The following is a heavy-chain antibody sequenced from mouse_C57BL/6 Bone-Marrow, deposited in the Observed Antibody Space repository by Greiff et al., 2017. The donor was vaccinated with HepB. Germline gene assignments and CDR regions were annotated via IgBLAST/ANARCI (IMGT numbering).Heavy chain of an antibody. CDR1: GYTFTSYG. J-gene: IGHJ4*01. V-gene: IGHV1-81*01. Sequence: QVQLKESGAELARPGASVKLSCKASGYTFTSYGISWVKQRTGQGLESIGEIYPRSGNTYYNEKFKGKATLTADKSSSTAYMELRSLTSEDSAVYFCARRRGLYYYGLDYWGQGTSVTVSS. CDR2: IYPRSGNT. CDR3: ARRRGLYYYGLDY. D-gene: IGHD1-1*02.